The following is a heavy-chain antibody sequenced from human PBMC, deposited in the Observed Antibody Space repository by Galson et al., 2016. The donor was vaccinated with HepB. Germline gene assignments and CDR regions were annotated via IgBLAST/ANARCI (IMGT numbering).Heavy chain of an antibody. J-gene: IGHJ4*02. CDR3: ARELIGGFDY. V-gene: IGHV7-4-1*02. CDR1: GYTFTTYA. D-gene: IGHD3-10*01. Sequence: SVKVSCKASGYTFTTYAINWVRQAPGQGPEWMGWINTNTGNPTYAQGFTGRFVFSLDTSVSTAYLQISSLKAEDSAVYYCARELIGGFDYWGQGTLVTVSS. CDR2: INTNTGNP.